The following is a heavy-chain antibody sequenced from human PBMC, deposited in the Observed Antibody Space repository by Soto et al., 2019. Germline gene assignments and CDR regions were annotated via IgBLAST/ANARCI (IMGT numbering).Heavy chain of an antibody. J-gene: IGHJ6*02. V-gene: IGHV1-18*01. CDR3: ARVSTGHYDILTGYFQDYYYYGMDV. D-gene: IGHD3-9*01. CDR1: GYTYTSYG. CDR2: ISAYNGNT. Sequence: GASVNVSCQASGYTYTSYGISWVRQAPGQGLEWMGWISAYNGNTNYAQKLQGRVTMTTDTSTSTAYMELRSLRSDDTAVYYCARVSTGHYDILTGYFQDYYYYGMDVWGQGTTVTVSS.